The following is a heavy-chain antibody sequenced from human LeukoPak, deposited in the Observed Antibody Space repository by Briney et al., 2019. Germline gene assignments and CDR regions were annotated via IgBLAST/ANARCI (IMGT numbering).Heavy chain of an antibody. Sequence: PSETLSLTCTVSGYSISSGYYWGWIRQPPGKGLEWIGSMYHSGSTYYNPSLKSRVTISVDTSKNQFSLKVSSVTAADTAVYYCARVGGGSYLNFDYWGQGTLVTVSS. CDR3: ARVGGGSYLNFDY. D-gene: IGHD1-26*01. CDR2: MYHSGST. J-gene: IGHJ4*02. CDR1: GYSISSGYY. V-gene: IGHV4-38-2*02.